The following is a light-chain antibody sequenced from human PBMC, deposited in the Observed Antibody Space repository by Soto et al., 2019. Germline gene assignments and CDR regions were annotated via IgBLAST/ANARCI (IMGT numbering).Light chain of an antibody. CDR3: QQYGSSPIT. V-gene: IGKV3-11*01. Sequence: EIVLTQSPATLSLSPGERATLSCRASQSVSSYLGWYQQKPGQPPRLLIYDASNRATGIPARFSGSGSGTDFTLTISRLEPEDFAVYYCQQYGSSPITFGQGTRLEIK. J-gene: IGKJ5*01. CDR1: QSVSSY. CDR2: DAS.